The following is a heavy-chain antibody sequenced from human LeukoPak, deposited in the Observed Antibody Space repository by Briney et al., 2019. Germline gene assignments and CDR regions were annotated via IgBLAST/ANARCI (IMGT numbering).Heavy chain of an antibody. CDR2: ISYDGSNK. D-gene: IGHD3-9*01. V-gene: IGHV3-30*18. CDR3: AKENVRNYDILTGYYTDYFDY. J-gene: IGHJ4*02. Sequence: PGRSLRLSCAASGFTFSSYGMHWVRQAPGKGLEWVAVISYDGSNKYYAGSVKGRFTISRDNSKNTLYLQMNSLRAEDTAVYYCAKENVRNYDILTGYYTDYFDYWGQGTLVTVSS. CDR1: GFTFSSYG.